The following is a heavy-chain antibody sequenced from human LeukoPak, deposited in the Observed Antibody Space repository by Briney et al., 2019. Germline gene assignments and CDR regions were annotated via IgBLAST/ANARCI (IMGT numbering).Heavy chain of an antibody. CDR3: ARVLYDYSNYYYYYMDV. Sequence: ASVKVSCKTSGYTFTSYGISWVRQAPGQGLEWMGWISAYNGNTNYAQKLQGRVTMTTDTSTSTAYMELRSLGSDDTAVYYCARVLYDYSNYYYYYMDVWGKGTTVTVSS. D-gene: IGHD4-11*01. J-gene: IGHJ6*03. V-gene: IGHV1-18*01. CDR1: GYTFTSYG. CDR2: ISAYNGNT.